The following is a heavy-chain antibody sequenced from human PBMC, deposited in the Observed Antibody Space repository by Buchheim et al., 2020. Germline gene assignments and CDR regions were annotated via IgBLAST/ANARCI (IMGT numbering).Heavy chain of an antibody. CDR2: TYHSGSP. V-gene: IGHV4-30-2*01. CDR3: ARGYRFADYFDY. J-gene: IGHJ4*02. Sequence: QLQLQESDSGLVKPSQTLSLTCAVSGDPITSGPYSWSWVRQRPGKGLEWIGYTYHSGSPNYNPSLKSRVIISVDKSKNQFSLNLRSMTAADTAVYYCARGYRFADYFDYWGQGTL. CDR1: GDPITSGPYS. D-gene: IGHD3-16*01.